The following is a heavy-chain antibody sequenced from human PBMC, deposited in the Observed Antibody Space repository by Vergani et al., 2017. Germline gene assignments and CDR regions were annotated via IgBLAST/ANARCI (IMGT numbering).Heavy chain of an antibody. CDR3: ARGDTAMALDY. D-gene: IGHD5-18*01. CDR1: GGTFSSYT. Sequence: QVQLVQSGAEVKKPGSSVKVSCKASGGTFSSYTISWVRQAPGQGLEWMGRIIPILGIANYAQKFQGRVTITADKSTSSAYMELSSLRSEDTAVYYCARGDTAMALDYWGQGTLVTVSS. CDR2: IIPILGIA. J-gene: IGHJ4*02. V-gene: IGHV1-69*02.